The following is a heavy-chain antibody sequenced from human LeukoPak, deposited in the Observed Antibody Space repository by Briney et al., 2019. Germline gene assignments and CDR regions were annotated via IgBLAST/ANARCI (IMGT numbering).Heavy chain of an antibody. D-gene: IGHD6-19*01. CDR2: ISAYNGNT. CDR3: ARDGSSGWYRDAFDI. V-gene: IGHV1-18*01. CDR1: GYTFTSYG. Sequence: GASVKVSCKASGYTFTSYGISWVRQAPGQGLEWMGWISAYNGNTNYAQKLQGRVTMTTDTSTSTAYMELRSLRSDDTAVYYCARDGSSGWYRDAFDIWGQGTMVTVSS. J-gene: IGHJ3*02.